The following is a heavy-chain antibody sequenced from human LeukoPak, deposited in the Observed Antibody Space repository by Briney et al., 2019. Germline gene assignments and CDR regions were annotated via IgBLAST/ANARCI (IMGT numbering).Heavy chain of an antibody. V-gene: IGHV3-30*02. CDR1: GVTFSKYS. CDR3: AKDTLRSAEGYF. CDR2: VRFDTSQI. J-gene: IGHJ4*02. Sequence: PGGSLRLSCATSGVTFSKYSMQWVRQAPGKGLEWVAFVRFDTSQIYYADSVKGRFTISRDNSKNTLYLQMDSLRAEDTAVYYCAKDTLRSAEGYFWGQGILVTVSS. D-gene: IGHD3-22*01.